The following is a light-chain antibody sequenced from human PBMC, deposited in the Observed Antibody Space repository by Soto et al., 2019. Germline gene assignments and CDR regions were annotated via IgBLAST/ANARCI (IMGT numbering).Light chain of an antibody. J-gene: IGKJ1*01. Sequence: EIVLTQSPGALSLSPGERANLSCRASQSVSSSYLAWYQQKPGQAPRLLIYGASSRATGIPDRFSGSGSGTDFTLTISRLDPEDFAVYYCQQYGSSPWTFGQGTKVDIK. CDR2: GAS. CDR3: QQYGSSPWT. V-gene: IGKV3-20*01. CDR1: QSVSSSY.